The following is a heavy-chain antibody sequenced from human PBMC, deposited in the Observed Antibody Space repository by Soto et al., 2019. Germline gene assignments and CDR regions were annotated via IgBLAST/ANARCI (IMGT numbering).Heavy chain of an antibody. CDR1: GFTFSSYW. CDR3: SLELRAHYYYGMDV. V-gene: IGHV3-7*01. D-gene: IGHD1-7*01. Sequence: EVQLVESGGGLVQPGGSLRLSCAASGFTFSSYWMSWVRQAPGKGLEWVANIKQDGSEKYYVDSVKGRFTISRDNAKNSLYLQMNSLRAEDTAVYYCSLELRAHYYYGMDVWGQGTTVTVSS. CDR2: IKQDGSEK. J-gene: IGHJ6*02.